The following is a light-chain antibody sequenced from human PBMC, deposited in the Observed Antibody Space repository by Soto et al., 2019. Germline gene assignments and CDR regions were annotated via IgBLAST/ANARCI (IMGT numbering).Light chain of an antibody. V-gene: IGKV3-20*01. CDR1: QSVSSSY. CDR2: GAS. CDR3: QHYDASQGA. J-gene: IGKJ4*01. Sequence: SQSVSSSYLAWYQQKPGQAPRLLIYGASSRATGIPDRFSGSGSGTDMTQACGRVNPADSALYYFQHYDASQGAIGRGTKVDIK.